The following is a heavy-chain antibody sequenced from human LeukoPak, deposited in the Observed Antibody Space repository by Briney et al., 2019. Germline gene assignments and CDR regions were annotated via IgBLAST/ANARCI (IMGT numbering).Heavy chain of an antibody. CDR2: FDPEHREA. CDR3: AAGGIYSLLDY. J-gene: IGHJ4*02. Sequence: SVKVSCKVSGYSLTDLSMHWVRQAPGNGLEWMGGFDPEHREAIYAQKFQGRVSMTEDTSTDTAYMELSSLRSEDTAVYYCAAGGIYSLLDYWGQGTLVTVSS. V-gene: IGHV1-24*01. CDR1: GYSLTDLS. D-gene: IGHD1-26*01.